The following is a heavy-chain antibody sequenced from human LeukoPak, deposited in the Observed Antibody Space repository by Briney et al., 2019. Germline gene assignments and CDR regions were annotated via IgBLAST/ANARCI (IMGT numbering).Heavy chain of an antibody. CDR2: IIPIFGTA. CDR3: ARDRVGYSYGLGVRGYFDY. Sequence: SVKVSCKASGGTFSSYAINWVRQAPGQGLEWMGGIIPIFGTANYAQKFQGRVTITADESTSTAYMELSSLRSEDTAVYYCARDRVGYSYGLGVRGYFDYWGQGTLVTVSS. D-gene: IGHD5-18*01. CDR1: GGTFSSYA. V-gene: IGHV1-69*13. J-gene: IGHJ4*02.